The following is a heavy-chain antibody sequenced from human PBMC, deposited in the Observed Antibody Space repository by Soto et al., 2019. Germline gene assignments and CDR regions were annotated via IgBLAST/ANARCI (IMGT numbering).Heavy chain of an antibody. V-gene: IGHV3-66*01. CDR3: ARDTYTSDWAPNLDY. CDR1: GFLVSRNY. CDR2: IYSGGST. J-gene: IGHJ4*02. Sequence: SLRLSCAASGFLVSRNYLNLVRQAPGKGLKYVSGIYSGGSTYYADSVRGRFAMSRDNSKNTTYLQMNSLRAGDTAVYYCARDTYTSDWAPNLDYWGQGALVTVSS. D-gene: IGHD6-19*01.